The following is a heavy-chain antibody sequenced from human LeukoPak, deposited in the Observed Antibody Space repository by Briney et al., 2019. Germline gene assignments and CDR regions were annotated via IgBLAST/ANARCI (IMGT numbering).Heavy chain of an antibody. D-gene: IGHD3-3*01. J-gene: IGHJ1*01. V-gene: IGHV3-21*01. CDR3: ARGRFLEWSYDFQH. CDR2: ISSSSSYI. Sequence: GGSLRLSCAAPGFTLSSYSMTWVRQAPGKGPEWVSSISSSSSYIYYADSVKGRFTISRDNAKNSLYLQMNSLRAEDTAVYYCARGRFLEWSYDFQHWGQGTLVTVSS. CDR1: GFTLSSYS.